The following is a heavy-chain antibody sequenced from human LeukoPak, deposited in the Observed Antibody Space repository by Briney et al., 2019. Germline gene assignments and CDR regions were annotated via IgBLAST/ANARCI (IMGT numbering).Heavy chain of an antibody. D-gene: IGHD3-10*01. CDR1: GFTFSSYS. V-gene: IGHV3-21*01. J-gene: IGHJ6*04. CDR2: MSSSSSYI. CDR3: ARDGRDGSGSYYNYYYGMDV. Sequence: PGGSLRLSCAASGFTFSSYSMNWVRQAPGKGLEWVSSMSSSSSYIYYADSVKGRFTISRDNAKNSLYLQMNSLRAEDTAVYYCARDGRDGSGSYYNYYYGMDVWGKGTTVTVSS.